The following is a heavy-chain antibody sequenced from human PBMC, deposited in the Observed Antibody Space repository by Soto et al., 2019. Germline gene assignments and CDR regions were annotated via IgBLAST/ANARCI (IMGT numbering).Heavy chain of an antibody. CDR2: IIANNANT. J-gene: IGHJ5*02. D-gene: IGHD6-19*01. Sequence: QVQLVQSGAEVKKPGASVKVSCQASGYTFTNYGINWVRQAPGQGLEWMGWIIANNANTNYAQKFQGRVTMTTDTSTSTAYMELRSLPSDDTAVDDCGREWGPLWLISRGLNGFDPWGQGTLVTVSS. CDR1: GYTFTNYG. CDR3: GREWGPLWLISRGLNGFDP. V-gene: IGHV1-18*01.